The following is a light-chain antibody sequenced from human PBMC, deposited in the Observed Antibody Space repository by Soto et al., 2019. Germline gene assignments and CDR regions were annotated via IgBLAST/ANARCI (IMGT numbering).Light chain of an antibody. CDR1: QDISNY. CDR3: QQSYSTPWT. Sequence: DIQMTQSPSTLSASVGDRVTITCQASQDISNYLNWYQQKPGKAPKLLIYEASTLQSGVPSRFSGSGSGTEFTLTISSLQPEDFATYYCQQSYSTPWTFGQGTKVDIK. V-gene: IGKV1-39*01. J-gene: IGKJ1*01. CDR2: EAS.